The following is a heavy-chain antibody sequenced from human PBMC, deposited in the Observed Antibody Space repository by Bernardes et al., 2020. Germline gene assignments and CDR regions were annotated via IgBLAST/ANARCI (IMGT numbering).Heavy chain of an antibody. Sequence: ETLSLTCTVSGGSISSYYWSWIRQPPGKGLEWIGYIYYSGSTNYNPSLKSRVTISVDTSKNQFSLKLSSVTAADTAVYYCARVSYYYDSSGYYPRIDYWGQGTLVTVSS. D-gene: IGHD3-22*01. CDR3: ARVSYYYDSSGYYPRIDY. J-gene: IGHJ4*02. V-gene: IGHV4-59*01. CDR2: IYYSGST. CDR1: GGSISSYY.